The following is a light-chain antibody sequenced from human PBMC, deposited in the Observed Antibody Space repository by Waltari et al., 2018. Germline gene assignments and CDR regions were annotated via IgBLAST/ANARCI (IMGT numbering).Light chain of an antibody. CDR2: EVN. J-gene: IGLJ2*01. Sequence: QSALTQPPSASGSPGQSVTISCTGTSSDVGGYNYVSWYQHHPDKAPKLMISEVNKRPAGGPDRFCGSKSGDTACRTGSGLRADDEADYYCTSYAGSHNWVFGGGTKLTVL. CDR1: SSDVGGYNY. CDR3: TSYAGSHNWV. V-gene: IGLV2-8*01.